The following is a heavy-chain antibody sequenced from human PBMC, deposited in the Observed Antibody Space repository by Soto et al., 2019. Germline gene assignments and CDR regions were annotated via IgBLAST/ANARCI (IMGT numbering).Heavy chain of an antibody. CDR3: ARDLWGYCGTDCYPLDV. J-gene: IGHJ6*02. V-gene: IGHV4-59*01. CDR1: GGSISRYY. D-gene: IGHD2-21*02. Sequence: QVRLQESGPGLVKPSETLSLTCTVSGGSISRYYWSWIRQPPGKGLEWIGYLYNTGNTIYNPSLKSRVTISVDTSKNQFSLKLNSLTAADTAVYYCARDLWGYCGTDCYPLDVWGQGTTVTVSS. CDR2: LYNTGNT.